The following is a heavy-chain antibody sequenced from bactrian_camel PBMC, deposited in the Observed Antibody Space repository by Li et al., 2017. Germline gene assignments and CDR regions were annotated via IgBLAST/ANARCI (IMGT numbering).Heavy chain of an antibody. CDR1: RFAFSIYY. CDR2: ISNDDSKT. D-gene: IGHD6*01. Sequence: HVQLVESGGDSVQAGGSLRLSCAASRFAFSIYYMTWVRQASGKGLEWVSTISNDDSKTYYADSLKGRFTISRDNAKNTVYLEMKSLKSEDTALYYCAAEGNYGGSWFDFGYWGQGTQVTVS. V-gene: IGHV3-2*01. CDR3: AAEGNYGGSWFDFGY. J-gene: IGHJ6*01.